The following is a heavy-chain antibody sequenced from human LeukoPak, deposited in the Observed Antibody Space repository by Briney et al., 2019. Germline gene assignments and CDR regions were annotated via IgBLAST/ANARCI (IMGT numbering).Heavy chain of an antibody. J-gene: IGHJ6*03. CDR2: ISSSGSTI. D-gene: IGHD3-22*01. CDR3: ARGPGSSGYYYYYYMDV. Sequence: GGSLRLSCAASGFTFSSYEMNWVRQAPGKGLEWVSYISSSGSTIYYADSVKGRFTISRDNAKNSLYLQMNSLRAEDTAVYYCARGPGSSGYYYYYYMDVWGKGTTVTVSS. CDR1: GFTFSSYE. V-gene: IGHV3-48*03.